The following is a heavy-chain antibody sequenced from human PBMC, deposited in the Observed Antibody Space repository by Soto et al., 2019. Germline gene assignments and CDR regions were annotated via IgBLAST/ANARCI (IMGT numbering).Heavy chain of an antibody. CDR3: ARWVAGGGARWFDP. Sequence: EVQLVQSGAEVKKPGESLRISCKGSGYSFTSYWISWVRQMPGKGLEWMGMIDPSASNTNYSPSFQGHVTISADKTINTADVQGSILKASDTAMYYCARWVAGGGARWFDPWGQGTLVTVSS. J-gene: IGHJ5*02. D-gene: IGHD6-13*01. V-gene: IGHV5-10-1*01. CDR2: IDPSASNT. CDR1: GYSFTSYW.